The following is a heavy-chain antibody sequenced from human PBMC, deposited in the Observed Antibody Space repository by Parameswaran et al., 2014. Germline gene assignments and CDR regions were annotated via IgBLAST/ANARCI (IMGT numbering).Heavy chain of an antibody. CDR3: ARTGEDCNGSCYSSWVDP. J-gene: IGHJ5*02. D-gene: IGHD2-15*01. Sequence: WVRQAPGQGLEWMGGIIPMFGAANSAQKFQGRVTITADESTSTVYMELNSLRSEDTAMYYCARTGEDCNGSCYSSWVDPWGQGTLVTVSS. V-gene: IGHV1-69*01. CDR2: IIPMFGAA.